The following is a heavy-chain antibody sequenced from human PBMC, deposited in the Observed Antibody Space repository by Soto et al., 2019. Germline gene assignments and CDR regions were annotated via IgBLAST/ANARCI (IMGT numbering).Heavy chain of an antibody. V-gene: IGHV4-28*01. D-gene: IGHD3-22*01. CDR1: GYSISSSNW. Sequence: QVQLQESGPGLVKPSDTLSLTCAVSGYSISSSNWWGWIRQPPGKGLEWIRYIYYSGSTYYNPSLKTRVAISVETSRNQVSLKLSSVTAVDTAVYYWARTSGYYPHDAFDIWGHGTMVTVSS. J-gene: IGHJ3*02. CDR3: ARTSGYYPHDAFDI. CDR2: IYYSGST.